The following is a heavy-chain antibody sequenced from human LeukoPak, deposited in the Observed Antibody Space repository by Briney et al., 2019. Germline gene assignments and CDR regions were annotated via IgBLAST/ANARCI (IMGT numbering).Heavy chain of an antibody. CDR1: GGSFSGYY. CDR3: ARGVGWYCSGGSCYWDY. Sequence: SETLSLTCAVYGGSFSGYYWSWIRQPPGKGLEWIGEIDHSGSTNYNPSLKSRVTISVDTSKNQFSLKLSSVTAADTAVYYCARGVGWYCSGGSCYWDYWGQGTLVTVSS. CDR2: IDHSGST. J-gene: IGHJ4*02. V-gene: IGHV4-34*01. D-gene: IGHD2-15*01.